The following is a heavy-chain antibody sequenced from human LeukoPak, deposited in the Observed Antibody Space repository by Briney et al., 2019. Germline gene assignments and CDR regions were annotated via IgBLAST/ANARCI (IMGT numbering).Heavy chain of an antibody. Sequence: SETLSLTCTVSGGSVNSGGSYWSWIRQHPGKGLEWIGYISYSGSTYYSPSLKSRITISVDTSKNQFSLKLSSVTAADTAVYYCAFGNDSSGYYSIDYWGQGTLVTVSS. D-gene: IGHD3-22*01. V-gene: IGHV4-31*03. CDR2: ISYSGST. CDR1: GGSVNSGGSY. CDR3: AFGNDSSGYYSIDY. J-gene: IGHJ4*02.